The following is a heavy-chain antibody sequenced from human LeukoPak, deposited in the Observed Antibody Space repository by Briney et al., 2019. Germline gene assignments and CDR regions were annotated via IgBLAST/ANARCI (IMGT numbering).Heavy chain of an antibody. CDR2: ISWNSGSI. J-gene: IGHJ4*02. V-gene: IGHV3-9*01. D-gene: IGHD6-13*01. CDR3: AKDRRSSSWYGYYFDY. Sequence: GGSLRLSCAASGFTFDDYAMHWVREAPGKGLEWVSGISWNSGSIGYADSVKGRFTISRDNAKKSLYLQMNSLRAEDTALYYCAKDRRSSSWYGYYFDYWGQGTLVTVSS. CDR1: GFTFDDYA.